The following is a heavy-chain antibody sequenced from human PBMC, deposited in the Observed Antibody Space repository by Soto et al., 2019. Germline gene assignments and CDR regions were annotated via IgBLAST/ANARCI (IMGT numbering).Heavy chain of an antibody. CDR3: ARGRYYGSGSSNLDY. CDR1: GYTFTGYY. D-gene: IGHD3-10*01. Sequence: ASVKVSCKASGYTFTGYYMHLLRLAPGQGLEWMGWINPNSGGTNYAQKFQGWVTMTRDTSISTAYMELSRLRSDDTAVYYCARGRYYGSGSSNLDYWGQGTLVTVSS. CDR2: INPNSGGT. V-gene: IGHV1-2*04. J-gene: IGHJ4*02.